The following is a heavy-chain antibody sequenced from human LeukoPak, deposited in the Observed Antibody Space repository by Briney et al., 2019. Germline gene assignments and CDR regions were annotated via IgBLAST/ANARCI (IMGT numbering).Heavy chain of an antibody. CDR3: ARHVKEFGDQSGMA. J-gene: IGHJ5*02. D-gene: IGHD4-17*01. CDR2: IYYSGST. Sequence: SETLSLTCTGTGGSISSYYWSWIRQPPGKGLEWIGHIYYSGSTNYNPSLKSRVTISVDTSKNQFSPKLHSVTAADTAVYYCARHVKEFGDQSGMAWGQGTLVTVSS. V-gene: IGHV4-59*08. CDR1: GGSISSYY.